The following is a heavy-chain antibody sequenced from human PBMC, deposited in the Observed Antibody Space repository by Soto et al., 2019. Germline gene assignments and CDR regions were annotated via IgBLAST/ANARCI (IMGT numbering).Heavy chain of an antibody. D-gene: IGHD5-12*01. J-gene: IGHJ4*02. Sequence: QVQLVQSGAEVKKPGSSVKVSCKASGGPFSNDIITWVRQAPGQGLEWMGRIIPLLNIATYAQKFQGRVTITADRSTGTAYMELNSLRSEDTAVYYCARDSPIGSTFSGYDAIDYWGQGTLVTVSS. CDR1: GGPFSNDI. CDR2: IIPLLNIA. CDR3: ARDSPIGSTFSGYDAIDY. V-gene: IGHV1-69*08.